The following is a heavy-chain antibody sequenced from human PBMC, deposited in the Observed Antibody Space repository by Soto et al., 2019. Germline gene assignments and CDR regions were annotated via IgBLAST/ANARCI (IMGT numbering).Heavy chain of an antibody. D-gene: IGHD6-13*01. Sequence: SEALSVTCPVSGCSMSSYYWSWIRQPPGKGLEWIGYIYYSGSTNYNPSLKSRVTISVDTSKNQFSLKLSSVTAADTAVYYCARLPGSSWDYYYGMGVWGQGTTVTVSS. CDR2: IYYSGST. CDR1: GCSMSSYY. V-gene: IGHV4-59*01. CDR3: ARLPGSSWDYYYGMGV. J-gene: IGHJ6*02.